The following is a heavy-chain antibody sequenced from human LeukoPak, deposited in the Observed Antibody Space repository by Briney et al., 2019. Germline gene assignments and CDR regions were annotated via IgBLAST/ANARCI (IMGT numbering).Heavy chain of an antibody. J-gene: IGHJ4*02. V-gene: IGHV3-21*01. Sequence: PGGSLRLSCAASGFTFSSYSMNWVRQAPGKGLEWVSSISSSSSYIYYADSVKGRFTISRDNAKNSLYLQMNSLRAEDTAVYYCARDSNYYDSSGYYYSFDYWGQGTLVTVSS. CDR1: GFTFSSYS. CDR3: ARDSNYYDSSGYYYSFDY. D-gene: IGHD3-22*01. CDR2: ISSSSSYI.